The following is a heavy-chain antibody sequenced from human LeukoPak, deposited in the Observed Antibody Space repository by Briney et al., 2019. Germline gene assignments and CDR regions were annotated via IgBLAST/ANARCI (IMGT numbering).Heavy chain of an antibody. D-gene: IGHD6-13*01. J-gene: IGHJ4*02. CDR1: GYTFTDYG. V-gene: IGHV1-18*01. CDR2: ISADNDYT. CDR3: ARVGQQLGY. Sequence: ASVKVSCKASGYTFTDYGITWVRQAPGQGLEWMGWISADNDYTYYSQKLQGRVTMTTDTSTSTAYLELRSLRSDDTALYYCARVGQQLGYWGQGTLVTVSS.